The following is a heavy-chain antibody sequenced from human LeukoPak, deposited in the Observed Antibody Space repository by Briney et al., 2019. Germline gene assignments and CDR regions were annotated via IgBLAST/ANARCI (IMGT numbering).Heavy chain of an antibody. J-gene: IGHJ4*02. Sequence: GGSLRLSCAASGFTFSGYWMHWVRQAPGKGLVWVSRINSDGSSTSYADSVKGRFTISRDNAKNTLYLQMNSLRAEDTAVYYCARVKVRGAVDYWGQGTLVTVSS. D-gene: IGHD3-10*01. V-gene: IGHV3-74*01. CDR1: GFTFSGYW. CDR2: INSDGSST. CDR3: ARVKVRGAVDY.